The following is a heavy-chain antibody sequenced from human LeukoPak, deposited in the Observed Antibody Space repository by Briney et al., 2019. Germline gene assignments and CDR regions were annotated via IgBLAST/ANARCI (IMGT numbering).Heavy chain of an antibody. CDR3: ARVGRPYSSSWSSDY. V-gene: IGHV1-2*02. J-gene: IGHJ4*02. CDR1: GYTFTDYY. D-gene: IGHD6-13*01. Sequence: ASVKVSCNASGYTFTDYYVHGVRQPPGQGLEWLGWVSPNSGATNYVQKFQGRVTMTRDTSISTAYMELSSLRSDDTAVYYCARVGRPYSSSWSSDYWGQGTLVTVSS. CDR2: VSPNSGAT.